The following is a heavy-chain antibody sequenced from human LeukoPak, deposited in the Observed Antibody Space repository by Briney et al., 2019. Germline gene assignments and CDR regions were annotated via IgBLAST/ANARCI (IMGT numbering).Heavy chain of an antibody. V-gene: IGHV3-49*04. J-gene: IGHJ4*02. CDR2: IRSKAYGGTT. CDR3: TSLWFGELFLSC. Sequence: GGPLRLSCTASGFTFGDYAMSWVRQAPGKGLEWVGFIRSKAYGGTTEYAASVKGRFTISRDDSKSIAYLQMNSLKTEDTAVYYCTSLWFGELFLSCWGQGTLVTVSS. D-gene: IGHD3-10*01. CDR1: GFTFGDYA.